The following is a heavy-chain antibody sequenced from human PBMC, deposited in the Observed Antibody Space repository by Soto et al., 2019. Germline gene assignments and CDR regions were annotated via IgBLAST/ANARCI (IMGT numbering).Heavy chain of an antibody. D-gene: IGHD1-26*01. J-gene: IGHJ4*02. Sequence: QPGGSLRLSCAASGFTFSSYEMNWVRQAPGKGLEWVSYISSSGSTIYYADSVKGRFTISRDNAKNSLYLQMNSLRAEDTAVYYCARWVTGPAEYYFDYWGQVTLVTV. CDR3: ARWVTGPAEYYFDY. V-gene: IGHV3-48*03. CDR1: GFTFSSYE. CDR2: ISSSGSTI.